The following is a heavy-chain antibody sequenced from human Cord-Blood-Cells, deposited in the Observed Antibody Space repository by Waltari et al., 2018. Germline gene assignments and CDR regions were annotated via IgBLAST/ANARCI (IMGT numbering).Heavy chain of an antibody. CDR1: GFTFDDYA. CDR2: ISWNSGSI. D-gene: IGHD6-13*01. J-gene: IGHJ3*02. V-gene: IGHV3-9*01. Sequence: EVQLVASGGGLVQPGRSLRLSCAASGFTFDDYAMHWVRQAPGKGLEWVSGISWNSGSIGYADSVKGRFTISRDNAKNALYLQMNSLRAEDTALYYCAKDVTRAGFDAFDIWGQGTMVTVSS. CDR3: AKDVTRAGFDAFDI.